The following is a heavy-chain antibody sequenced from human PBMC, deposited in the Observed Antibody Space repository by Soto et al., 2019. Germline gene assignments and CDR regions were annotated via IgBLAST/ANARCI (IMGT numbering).Heavy chain of an antibody. CDR1: GFIFSNYA. J-gene: IGHJ4*02. Sequence: HPGGSLRLSCVASGFIFSNYAISWLRQGPGKGLEWVSAISGSGGSTYYADSVKGRFTISRDNSKNTLYLQMNSLRVEDSAVYYCVKERSGHSYADSWGQLTLVTVSS. V-gene: IGHV3-23*01. D-gene: IGHD5-18*01. CDR3: VKERSGHSYADS. CDR2: ISGSGGST.